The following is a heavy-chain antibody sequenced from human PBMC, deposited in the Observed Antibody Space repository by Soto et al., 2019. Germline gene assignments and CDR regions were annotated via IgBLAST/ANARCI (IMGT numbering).Heavy chain of an antibody. CDR2: ISYDGSNK. V-gene: IGHV3-30*18. J-gene: IGHJ6*02. CDR3: AKDVRNLRGVITRHYYYGMDV. CDR1: GFTFSSYG. Sequence: QVQLVESGGGVVQPGRSLRLSCAASGFTFSSYGMHWVRQAPGKGLEWVAVISYDGSNKYYADSVKGRFTISRDNSKNTLYLQMNSLRAEDTAVYYCAKDVRNLRGVITRHYYYGMDVWGQGTTVTVSS. D-gene: IGHD3-10*01.